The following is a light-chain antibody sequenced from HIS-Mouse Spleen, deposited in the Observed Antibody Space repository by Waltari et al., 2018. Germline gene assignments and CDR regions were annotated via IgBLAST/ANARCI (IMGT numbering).Light chain of an antibody. Sequence: SYELTQPPSVSVSPGQTARITCSGDALPKKYAYWYQQKSGQAPVLVIYEDSKRPSGIPERFSGSSSGTMATLTISGAQVEDVADYYCYSTGSSGNHRVFGGGTKLTVL. J-gene: IGLJ2*01. CDR2: EDS. CDR3: YSTGSSGNHRV. V-gene: IGLV3-10*01. CDR1: ALPKKY.